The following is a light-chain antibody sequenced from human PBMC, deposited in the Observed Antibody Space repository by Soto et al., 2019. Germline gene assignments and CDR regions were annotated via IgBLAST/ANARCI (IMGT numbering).Light chain of an antibody. V-gene: IGKV3-11*01. CDR1: QYFGTR. CDR2: YTS. J-gene: IGKJ1*01. CDR3: HQRQSWPRT. Sequence: EIVLTQSPATLSSSPGETATLSCRASQYFGTRLAWYQHKPGQAPRLLIYYTSNRATGIPARFSGSGSGTDFTLTISSLAPEDFAIYYCHQRQSWPRTFGQVTKVDIK.